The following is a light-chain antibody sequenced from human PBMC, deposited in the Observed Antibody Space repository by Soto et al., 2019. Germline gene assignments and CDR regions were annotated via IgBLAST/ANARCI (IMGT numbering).Light chain of an antibody. CDR3: QQLNSYPHIT. Sequence: DIQLTQSPSFLSASVGDRVTITCRASQGIRSYLAWYQQKPGKAPKLLIYAASTLQSGVPSRFSGSGSGTEFTLTISSLQPEDFATYYCQQLNSYPHITFGPGTKVDIK. CDR1: QGIRSY. V-gene: IGKV1-9*01. J-gene: IGKJ3*01. CDR2: AAS.